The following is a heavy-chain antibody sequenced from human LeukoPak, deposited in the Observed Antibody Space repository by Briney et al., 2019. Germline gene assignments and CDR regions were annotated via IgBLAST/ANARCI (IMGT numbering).Heavy chain of an antibody. J-gene: IGHJ6*02. CDR3: ARGRGAVGAIGMDV. CDR2: INPNTGGT. D-gene: IGHD1-26*01. V-gene: IGHV1-2*02. Sequence: ASVKVSCKASGYTFTGYYMHWVRQAPGQGLEWMGWINPNTGGTNYAQKLQGRVTMTTDTSTSTAYMELRSLRSDDTAVYYCARGRGAVGAIGMDVWGQGTTVTVSS. CDR1: GYTFTGYY.